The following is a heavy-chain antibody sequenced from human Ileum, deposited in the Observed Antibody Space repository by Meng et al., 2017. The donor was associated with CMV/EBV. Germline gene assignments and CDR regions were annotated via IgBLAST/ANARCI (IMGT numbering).Heavy chain of an antibody. CDR3: ARAVYSSGWFDY. CDR1: GGSISSGGSY. D-gene: IGHD6-19*01. Sequence: TVSGGSISSGGSYWSWIRQHPGKGLEWIGYIYYSGSTYYNPSLKSRVTISVDTSKNQFSLKLSSVTAADTAVYYCARAVYSSGWFDYWGQGTLVTVSS. CDR2: IYYSGST. V-gene: IGHV4-31*03. J-gene: IGHJ4*02.